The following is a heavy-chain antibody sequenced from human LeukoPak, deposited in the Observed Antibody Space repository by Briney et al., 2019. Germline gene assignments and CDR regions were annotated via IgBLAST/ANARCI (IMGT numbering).Heavy chain of an antibody. J-gene: IGHJ4*02. V-gene: IGHV1-24*01. CDR2: FDVIDAKT. CDR1: GSSLTELS. Sequence: ASVKVSCTVSGSSLTELSLYWVRQAPGKGLEWMGGFDVIDAKTFYAQKFQGRVTMAEDSSTDTAYMELSSLRSDDTAFYYCAAGRPYSLLDYWGQGTLLTVSS. D-gene: IGHD5-18*01. CDR3: AAGRPYSLLDY.